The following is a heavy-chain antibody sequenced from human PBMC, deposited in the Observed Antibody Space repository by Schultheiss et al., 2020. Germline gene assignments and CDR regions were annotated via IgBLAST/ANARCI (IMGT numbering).Heavy chain of an antibody. V-gene: IGHV3-NL1*01. Sequence: GGSLRLSCAASGFTFSSYGMHWVRQAPGKGLEWVSLISWDGGSTYYADSVKGRFTISRDNSKNTLYLQMNSLRAEDTAVYYCAKLGSSSWYDYYYYGMDVWGQGTTVTVSS. D-gene: IGHD6-13*01. CDR1: GFTFSSYG. CDR3: AKLGSSSWYDYYYYGMDV. J-gene: IGHJ6*02. CDR2: ISWDGGST.